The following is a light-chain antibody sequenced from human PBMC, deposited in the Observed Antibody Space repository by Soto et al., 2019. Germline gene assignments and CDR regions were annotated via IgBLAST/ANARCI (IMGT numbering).Light chain of an antibody. V-gene: IGKV3-15*01. J-gene: IGKJ4*01. CDR3: QQYKNWPLT. Sequence: EIVMTQSPATLSVSPGERATLSCRASQSVSSNLAWYQKKSGQAPRPLIFGASTRATGIPARFGGSGSGTEFTLTISSLQSEDFAFYYCQQYKNWPLTFGGGTKVEIK. CDR1: QSVSSN. CDR2: GAS.